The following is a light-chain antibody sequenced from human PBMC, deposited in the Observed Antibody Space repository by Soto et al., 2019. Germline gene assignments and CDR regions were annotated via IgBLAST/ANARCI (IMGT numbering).Light chain of an antibody. J-gene: IGKJ1*01. V-gene: IGKV3-15*01. CDR3: QQYNNWPRT. CDR2: GAS. CDR1: QSVSNN. Sequence: EIVMTQSPATLSVSPGERATLSCRASQSVSNNLVWYQQKPGQAPRLLIYGASTRATGIPARFSGSGSGTEFTLTISSLQSEDFAIYYCQQYNNWPRTFGQGTKVENK.